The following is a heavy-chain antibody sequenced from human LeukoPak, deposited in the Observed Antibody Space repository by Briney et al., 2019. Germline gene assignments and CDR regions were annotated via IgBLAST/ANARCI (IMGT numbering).Heavy chain of an antibody. D-gene: IGHD2-2*01. CDR2: ISYDGSNK. J-gene: IGHJ4*02. CDR1: GFTFSSYG. CDR3: AKDDSAARFDY. V-gene: IGHV3-30*18. Sequence: PGRSLRLSCAASGFTFSSYGMHWVRQAPGKGLEWVAVISYDGSNKYYADSVKGRFTISRDNSKNTLYLQMNSLRAEDTAVYYCAKDDSAARFDYWGQGTLVTVSS.